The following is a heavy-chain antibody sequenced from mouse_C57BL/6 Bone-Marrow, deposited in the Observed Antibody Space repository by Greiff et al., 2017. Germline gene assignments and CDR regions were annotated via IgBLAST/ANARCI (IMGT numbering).Heavy chain of an antibody. Sequence: QVQLQQSGAELARPGASVKLSCKASGYTFTSYGISWVKQRTGQGLEWIGEIYPRSGNTYYNEKFKGKATLTADKSSSTAYMELRSLTSEDSAVYFYASADDYDEGHYAMDYWGQGNSVTVSS. CDR3: ASADDYDEGHYAMDY. D-gene: IGHD2-4*01. CDR2: IYPRSGNT. V-gene: IGHV1-81*01. J-gene: IGHJ4*01. CDR1: GYTFTSYG.